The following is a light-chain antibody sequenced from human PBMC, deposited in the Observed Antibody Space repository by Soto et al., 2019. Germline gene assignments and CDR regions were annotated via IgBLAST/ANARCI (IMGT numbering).Light chain of an antibody. Sequence: DIQMTQSPSSLSASVGDRVTITCRASQGIGKSLAWYQHKPGKVPKLLIYAASTLQSGVPSRFSGSGSGTDLTHNISSLQPEDVATYYCQRYDNSPLTFGQGTKVEIK. V-gene: IGKV1-27*01. CDR3: QRYDNSPLT. CDR1: QGIGKS. J-gene: IGKJ1*01. CDR2: AAS.